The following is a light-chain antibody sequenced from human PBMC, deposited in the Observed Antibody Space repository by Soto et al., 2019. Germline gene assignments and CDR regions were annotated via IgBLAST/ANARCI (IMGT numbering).Light chain of an antibody. CDR3: QQYYSNPVT. CDR2: WAS. V-gene: IGKV4-1*01. CDR1: QSVFYHSNNRNY. J-gene: IGKJ3*01. Sequence: DTVMTQSPDSLAVSLGELANINCKPSQSVFYHSNNRNYLAWYQQKAGQAPKLLIFWASTRESGVPERCSGSGSGTDFTLTISGLQAEDGAVYYLQQYYSNPVTFGPGTKVEIK.